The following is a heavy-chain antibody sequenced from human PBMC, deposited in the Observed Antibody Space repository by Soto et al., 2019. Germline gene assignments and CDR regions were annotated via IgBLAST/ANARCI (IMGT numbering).Heavy chain of an antibody. CDR1: GFSLRNSGVG. Sequence: QITLKESGPTLVKPTQPLTLTCTFSGFSLRNSGVGVGWIRQPPGKALEWLALIYWDDDKRYSPSLKSRPTITTDTSKTPVVLTMTNMDPVDTATYYCAHLTTGGFYFDYWGQGTLVTVSS. CDR2: IYWDDDK. D-gene: IGHD4-17*01. V-gene: IGHV2-5*02. CDR3: AHLTTGGFYFDY. J-gene: IGHJ4*02.